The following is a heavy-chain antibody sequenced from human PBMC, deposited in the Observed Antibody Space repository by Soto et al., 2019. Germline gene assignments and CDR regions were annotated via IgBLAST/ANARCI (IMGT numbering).Heavy chain of an antibody. CDR2: IFQSGST. J-gene: IGHJ5*02. V-gene: IGHV4-4*02. CDR1: GGTIRSPDW. CDR3: ARERGRYSSGWSWFDP. D-gene: IGHD6-19*01. Sequence: SETLSLTCGVSGGTIRSPDWWTWVRQPPGKGLEWIGEIFQSGSTNYTPSLESRVTISVDKSKNQFSLTLTSVTAADTAVYFCARERGRYSSGWSWFDPWGQGIVVTVSS.